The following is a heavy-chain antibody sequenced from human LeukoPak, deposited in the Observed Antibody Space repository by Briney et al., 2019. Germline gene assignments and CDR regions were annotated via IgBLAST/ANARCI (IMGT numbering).Heavy chain of an antibody. Sequence: GGSLRLSCAASGFTFSSYGMHWVRQAPGKGLEWVAVISYDGSNKYYADSVKGRFTISRDNSKNTLYLQMNSLRGEDRAVYYCAKDEDESITGGNWFDPWGQGTLVTVSS. CDR3: AKDEDESITGGNWFDP. D-gene: IGHD1-14*01. J-gene: IGHJ5*02. CDR1: GFTFSSYG. CDR2: ISYDGSNK. V-gene: IGHV3-30*18.